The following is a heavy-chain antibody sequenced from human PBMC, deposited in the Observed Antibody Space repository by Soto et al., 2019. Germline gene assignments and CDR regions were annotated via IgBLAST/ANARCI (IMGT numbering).Heavy chain of an antibody. Sequence: QVQLVESGGGVVQPGRSLRLSCTASGYTFSSYAMHWVRLSTGKGLEWVAVISYDGSNKYYADSVKGRFTISRDNSKNTLFLQMNSLSAEDTAVYYCARPDYGSGSYPDYWGQGTLVTVSS. CDR3: ARPDYGSGSYPDY. V-gene: IGHV3-30-3*01. J-gene: IGHJ4*02. D-gene: IGHD3-10*01. CDR2: ISYDGSNK. CDR1: GYTFSSYA.